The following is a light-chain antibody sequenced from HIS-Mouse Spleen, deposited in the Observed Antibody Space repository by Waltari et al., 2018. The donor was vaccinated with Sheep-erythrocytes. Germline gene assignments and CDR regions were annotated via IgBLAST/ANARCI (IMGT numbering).Light chain of an antibody. CDR1: SSDVGSYNL. Sequence: QSALTQPASVSGSPGQSITISCTGTSSDVGSYNLVSWYQQQPGKAPKLTIYEGSKQPLGAVRYFAGSKSGNTASLTISGLQAEEEADYYCCSYAGSSTYVFGTGTKVTVL. CDR2: EGS. J-gene: IGLJ1*01. V-gene: IGLV2-23*01. CDR3: CSYAGSSTYV.